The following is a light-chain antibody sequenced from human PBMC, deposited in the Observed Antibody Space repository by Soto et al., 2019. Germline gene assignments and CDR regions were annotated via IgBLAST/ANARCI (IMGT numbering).Light chain of an antibody. V-gene: IGKV3D-20*02. CDR2: AAS. CDR3: QQRSNWPYT. CDR1: QTLSINS. J-gene: IGKJ2*01. Sequence: EIVLTQSPDTLSLSPGERATLFCRASQTLSINSLAWYQQKPGQAPRLLIYAASTRDTGIPDRFNGSGSGTDFTLTISSLQPEDFAVYYCQQRSNWPYTFGQGTKLDIK.